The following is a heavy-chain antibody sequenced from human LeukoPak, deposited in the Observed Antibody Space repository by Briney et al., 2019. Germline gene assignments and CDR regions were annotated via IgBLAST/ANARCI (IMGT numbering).Heavy chain of an antibody. Sequence: GGSLRLSCAASGFTFRNYAMHWVRQAPGKGLEWVSGIGGSGANTYYADPVKGRFTISRDNSKNTLYLQMNSLRAEDTALYYCAKVTTGYYYYFDSWGQGTPVTVSS. D-gene: IGHD3-9*01. V-gene: IGHV3-23*01. CDR2: IGGSGANT. CDR3: AKVTTGYYYYFDS. CDR1: GFTFRNYA. J-gene: IGHJ4*02.